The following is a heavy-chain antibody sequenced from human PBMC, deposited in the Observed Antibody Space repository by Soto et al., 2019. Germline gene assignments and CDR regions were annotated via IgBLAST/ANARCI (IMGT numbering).Heavy chain of an antibody. CDR3: ARVAAHCGGDCYSRPSDWVDP. D-gene: IGHD2-21*02. Sequence: SETLSLTCAVSGGSISSGGYSWSWIRQPPGKGLEWIGYISHSGSTYYNPSLKSRVTISLDRSKNQFSLKLSSVTAADTAVYYCARVAAHCGGDCYSRPSDWVDPWGQGALVTVSS. V-gene: IGHV4-30-2*01. CDR2: ISHSGST. J-gene: IGHJ5*02. CDR1: GGSISSGGYS.